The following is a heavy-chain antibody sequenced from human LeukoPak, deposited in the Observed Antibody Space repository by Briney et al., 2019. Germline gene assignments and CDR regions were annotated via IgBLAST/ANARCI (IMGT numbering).Heavy chain of an antibody. V-gene: IGHV1-69-2*01. Sequence: GASVKVSCKASGYTFIDYYMHWVQQAPGKGLEWMGRVNPEDGETIYAEKFQGRVTIIADMSADTAYMELGNLRSEDTAVYYCARVAPDDYGDYDDRPFDYWGQGTLVTVSS. CDR2: VNPEDGET. CDR1: GYTFIDYY. D-gene: IGHD4-17*01. J-gene: IGHJ4*02. CDR3: ARVAPDDYGDYDDRPFDY.